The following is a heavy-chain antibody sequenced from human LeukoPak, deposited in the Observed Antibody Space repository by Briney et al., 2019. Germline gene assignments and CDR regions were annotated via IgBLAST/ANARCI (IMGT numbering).Heavy chain of an antibody. CDR2: ISSNGGST. Sequence: GRSLRLSCAASGFTFSSHAMHWVRQAPGKGLEYVSAISSNGGSTYYANSVKGRFTISRDNSKNTLYLQMGSLRAEDMAVYYCARDTGYGAFDIWGQGTMVTVSS. D-gene: IGHD5-12*01. CDR1: GFTFSSHA. CDR3: ARDTGYGAFDI. J-gene: IGHJ3*02. V-gene: IGHV3-64*01.